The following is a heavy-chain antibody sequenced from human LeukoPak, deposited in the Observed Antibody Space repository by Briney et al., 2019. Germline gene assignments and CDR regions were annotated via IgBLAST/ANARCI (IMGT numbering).Heavy chain of an antibody. V-gene: IGHV1-2*02. CDR3: ARGGSSWYGGRYYYYMDV. Sequence: ASVKVSCKASGYTFTGYYMHWVRQAPGQGREWMGWINPNSGGTNYAQKFQGRVTMTRDTSISTAYMELSRLRSDDTAVYYCARGGSSWYGGRYYYYMDVWGKGTTVTISS. CDR1: GYTFTGYY. D-gene: IGHD6-13*01. J-gene: IGHJ6*03. CDR2: INPNSGGT.